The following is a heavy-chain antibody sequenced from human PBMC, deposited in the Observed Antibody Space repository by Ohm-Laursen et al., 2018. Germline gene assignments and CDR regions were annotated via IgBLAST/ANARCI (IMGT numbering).Heavy chain of an antibody. V-gene: IGHV3-66*01. J-gene: IGHJ4*02. Sequence: SLRLSCAASGFTVSSNSMSWVRQAPGKGLEWVSVIYSGGSTYYADSVRGRFTISRDNAKNSLYLQMTSLRAEDTAVYYCARTRADVPFDYWGQGTLVTVSS. CDR3: ARTRADVPFDY. D-gene: IGHD2-2*01. CDR1: GFTVSSNS. CDR2: IYSGGST.